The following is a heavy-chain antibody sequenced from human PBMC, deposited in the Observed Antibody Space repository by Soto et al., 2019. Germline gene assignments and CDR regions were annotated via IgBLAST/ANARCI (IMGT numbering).Heavy chain of an antibody. V-gene: IGHV2-5*01. Sequence: SGPTLVNPTQTLTLTCTFSGFSLSTIGVGVGWIRQPPGKALEWLALIYWNDFKRYSPSLKSRLTITKDTSKNQVVLTMTNMDPVDTATYYCAHRRGNTAVVFNWFDPWGRGTLVTVSS. CDR2: IYWNDFK. D-gene: IGHD5-18*01. CDR1: GFSLSTIGVG. J-gene: IGHJ5*02. CDR3: AHRRGNTAVVFNWFDP.